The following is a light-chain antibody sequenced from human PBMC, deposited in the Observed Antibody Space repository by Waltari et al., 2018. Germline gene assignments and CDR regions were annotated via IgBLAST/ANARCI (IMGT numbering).Light chain of an antibody. V-gene: IGKV4-1*01. CDR1: QSVLYSAKNKSY. J-gene: IGKJ1*01. CDR2: WAS. CDR3: EQYYNSVRT. Sequence: DIVMTQSPDPLAVSLGERATIKCRSSQSVLYSAKNKSYLAWYHQKPGQPPKLLIYWASTREAGVPDRFSGSGSGTDFTLTICSLQAEDVAVYDCEQYYNSVRTFGQGTKVEIK.